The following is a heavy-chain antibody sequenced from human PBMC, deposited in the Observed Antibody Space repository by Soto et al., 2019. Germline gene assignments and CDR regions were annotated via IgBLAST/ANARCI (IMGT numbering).Heavy chain of an antibody. J-gene: IGHJ6*03. CDR1: GFTFSSYT. CDR2: IGSSGGNT. V-gene: IGHV3-23*01. Sequence: EVQLLESGGGLVQPGGSLRLSCAASGFTFSSYTMTWVRQAPGKGLEWVAAIGSSGGNTDYADSVKGRFTISRDNSKNTLYLQMSSLRAEDTAVYYCAKDGGSSYYYYMDVWSKGTTLTVSS. D-gene: IGHD2-15*01. CDR3: AKDGGSSYYYYMDV.